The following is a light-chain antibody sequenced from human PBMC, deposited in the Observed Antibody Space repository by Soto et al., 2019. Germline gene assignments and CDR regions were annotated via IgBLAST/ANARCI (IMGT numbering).Light chain of an antibody. J-gene: IGKJ4*01. CDR3: QHYGSLSPLP. CDR1: QSVSSSE. V-gene: IGKV3-20*01. CDR2: SAS. Sequence: EIVLTQSPGTLSLSPGERATLSCRASQSVSSSELAWYQQKPDQAPRLLVYSASSRATGIPDRFSGSGSGTDFTLTISRLEPEDFAVYYCQHYGSLSPLPFGGGTKVEIK.